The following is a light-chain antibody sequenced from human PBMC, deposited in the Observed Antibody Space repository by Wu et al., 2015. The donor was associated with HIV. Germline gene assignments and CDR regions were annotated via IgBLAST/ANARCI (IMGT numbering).Light chain of an antibody. CDR2: GAS. V-gene: IGKV3-20*01. CDR3: QQYNSSPYN. Sequence: IVLTQSPDTLSLSPGESATLSCRASETVTSNYLAWYQQRPGQAPRLLIYGASYRATGIPDRFSASGSGTDFSLTIRRLEPEDFVVYYCQQYNSSPYNFGQGTKLEIK. CDR1: ETVTSNY. J-gene: IGKJ2*01.